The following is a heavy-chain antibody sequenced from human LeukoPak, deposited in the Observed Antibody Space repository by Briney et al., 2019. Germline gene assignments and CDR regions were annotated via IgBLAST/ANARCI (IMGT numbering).Heavy chain of an antibody. CDR2: IKQDGSEK. V-gene: IGHV3-7*01. CDR3: ARDQMIRGVIRDY. D-gene: IGHD3-10*01. CDR1: GFTFSSYW. Sequence: GGSLRLSCAASGFTFSSYWMSWVRQAPGKGLEWVANIKQDGSEKYYVDSVKGRFSISRDNAKNSLYLQMNSLRAEDTAVYYCARDQMIRGVIRDYWGQGTLVTVSS. J-gene: IGHJ4*02.